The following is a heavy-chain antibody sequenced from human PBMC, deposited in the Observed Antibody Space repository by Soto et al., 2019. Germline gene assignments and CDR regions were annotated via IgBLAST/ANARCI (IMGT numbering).Heavy chain of an antibody. CDR3: ARFQVDGFAAGNWFDP. CDR1: GGSISSSSYY. CDR2: IYYSGST. J-gene: IGHJ5*02. D-gene: IGHD6-19*01. Sequence: SETLSLTCTVSGGSISSSSYYWGWIRQPPGKGLEWIGSIYYSGSTYYNPSLKSRVTISVDTSKNHFSLKLSSVTAADTAVYYCARFQVDGFAAGNWFDPWGQGTLVTVSS. V-gene: IGHV4-39*01.